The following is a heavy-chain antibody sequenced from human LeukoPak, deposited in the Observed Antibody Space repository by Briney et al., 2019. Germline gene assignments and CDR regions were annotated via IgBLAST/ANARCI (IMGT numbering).Heavy chain of an antibody. CDR2: ITWDGGRT. J-gene: IGHJ3*02. CDR1: GFTFDDYS. V-gene: IGHV3-43*01. D-gene: IGHD1-14*01. CDR3: GKGPGRCTGCYGFAI. Sequence: GGSLRLSCADSGFTFDDYSMHWVRQAPGKGLEWVSLITWDGGRTYYADSVKGRFTISIDNSKNSLYLQMNSLRTEDPALYYCGKGPGRCTGCYGFAILGQGTVVTVSS.